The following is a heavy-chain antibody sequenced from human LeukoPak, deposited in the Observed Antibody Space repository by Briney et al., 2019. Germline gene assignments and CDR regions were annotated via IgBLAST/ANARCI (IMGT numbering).Heavy chain of an antibody. CDR2: IIPIFGTA. CDR3: ARDLTDTAMVSGY. V-gene: IGHV1-69*06. J-gene: IGHJ4*02. CDR1: GGTFSSYA. D-gene: IGHD5-18*01. Sequence: ASVKVSCKASGGTFSSYAISWVRQAPGQGLEWMGGIIPIFGTANYAQKFQGRVTITADKSTSTAYMELSSLRSEDTAVYYCARDLTDTAMVSGYWGQGTLVTVSS.